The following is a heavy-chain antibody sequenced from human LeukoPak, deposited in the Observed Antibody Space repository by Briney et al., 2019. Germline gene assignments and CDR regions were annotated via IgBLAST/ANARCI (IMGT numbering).Heavy chain of an antibody. CDR1: GGSISSYY. J-gene: IGHJ4*02. CDR2: IYYSGST. Sequence: PSETLSLTCTVSGGSISSYYWSRIRQPPGKGLEWIGYIYYSGSTNYNPSLKSRVTISVDTSKNQFSLKLSSVTAADTAVYYCASSDSSGYPTAGFDYWGQGTLVTVSP. D-gene: IGHD3-22*01. V-gene: IGHV4-59*01. CDR3: ASSDSSGYPTAGFDY.